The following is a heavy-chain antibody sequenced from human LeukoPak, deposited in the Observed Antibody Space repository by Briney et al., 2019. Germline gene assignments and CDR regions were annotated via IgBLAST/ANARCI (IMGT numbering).Heavy chain of an antibody. J-gene: IGHJ4*02. CDR3: ARENYYDSSGYYGRGFDY. D-gene: IGHD3-22*01. V-gene: IGHV4-59*02. Sequence: SETLSLTCTVSGGSVSSYYWSWIRQPPGKGLEWIGYIYYSGSTNYNPSLKSRVTISVDTSKNQFSLKLSSVTAADTAVYYCARENYYDSSGYYGRGFDYWGQGTLVTVSS. CDR1: GGSVSSYY. CDR2: IYYSGST.